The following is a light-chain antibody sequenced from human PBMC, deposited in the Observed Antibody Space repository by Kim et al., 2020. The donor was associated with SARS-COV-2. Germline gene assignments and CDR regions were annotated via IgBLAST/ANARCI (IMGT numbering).Light chain of an antibody. Sequence: ASVGDRVSITCRASQTIGTFLKWYQQKAGKAPKLLIHDTFTLQSGVPSRFSGSGSGTDFTLTISSLQPEDVATYFCQQSHTTPFTFGPGTKVDIK. J-gene: IGKJ3*01. CDR3: QQSHTTPFT. V-gene: IGKV1-39*01. CDR2: DTF. CDR1: QTIGTF.